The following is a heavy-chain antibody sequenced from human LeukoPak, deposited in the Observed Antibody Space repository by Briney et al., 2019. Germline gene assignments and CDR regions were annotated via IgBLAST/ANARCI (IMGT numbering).Heavy chain of an antibody. V-gene: IGHV4-30-4*01. CDR3: AREDIVATTFDY. J-gene: IGHJ4*02. CDR1: GGSISSGDYY. D-gene: IGHD5-12*01. CDR2: IYYSGST. Sequence: SETLSLTCSVSGGSISSGDYYWSWIRQPPGKGLEWIGYIYYSGSTYYNPSLKSRVTISVDTSKNQFSPKLSSVTAADTAVYYCAREDIVATTFDYWGQGTLVTVSS.